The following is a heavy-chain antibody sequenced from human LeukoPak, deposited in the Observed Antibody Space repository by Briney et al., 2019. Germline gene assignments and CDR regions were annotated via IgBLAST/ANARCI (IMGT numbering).Heavy chain of an antibody. CDR2: IYYSGST. J-gene: IGHJ4*02. CDR3: ARDSLYGSVSFDY. CDR1: AGFISSSSYY. D-gene: IGHD3-10*01. V-gene: IGHV4-39*07. Sequence: PSETLSLTCNVSAGFISSSSYYWGWIRQPPGKGLEWIGSIYYSGSTYYNPSLKSRVTISVDTSKNQFSLKLSSVTAADTAVYYCARDSLYGSVSFDYWGQGTLVTVSS.